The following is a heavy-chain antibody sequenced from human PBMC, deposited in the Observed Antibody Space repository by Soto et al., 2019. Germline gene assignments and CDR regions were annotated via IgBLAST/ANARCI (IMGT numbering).Heavy chain of an antibody. CDR2: ISSDGDTI. D-gene: IGHD5-12*01. Sequence: VQLVESGGGWVQPGTSLRVSCAASGFTFHEYAMHWVRQAPGKGLEWVSGISSDGDTIAYADSVQGRFTVFRDNAKNCLYLQMNSLRAEATALYYCTKGGYDLIYYFGMDVWGQGTTGTVSS. J-gene: IGHJ6*02. V-gene: IGHV3-9*01. CDR1: GFTFHEYA. CDR3: TKGGYDLIYYFGMDV.